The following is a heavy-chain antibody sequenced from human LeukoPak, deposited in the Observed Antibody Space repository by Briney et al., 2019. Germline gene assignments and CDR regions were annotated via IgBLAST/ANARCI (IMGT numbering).Heavy chain of an antibody. CDR3: ARQSSPEPAAFDI. J-gene: IGHJ3*02. V-gene: IGHV1-18*01. CDR2: ISAYNGNT. CDR1: GYTFTSYG. D-gene: IGHD1-14*01. Sequence: ASVKVSCKDSGYTFTSYGIRWVRQAPGQELEWMGWISAYNGNTNYAQKLQGRVTMTTDTSTSTAYMELRSLRSDDTAVYYCARQSSPEPAAFDIWGQGTMVTVSS.